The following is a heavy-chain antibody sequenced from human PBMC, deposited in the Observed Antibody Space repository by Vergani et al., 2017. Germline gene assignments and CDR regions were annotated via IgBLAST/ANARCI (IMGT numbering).Heavy chain of an antibody. J-gene: IGHJ6*03. V-gene: IGHV1-18*01. CDR3: ARYLRGDDYYYCMDV. Sequence: QVQLVQSGAEVKKPGASVKVSCKASGYTFTSYGISWVRQGPGQGLEWVGWISAYNGNTNYAQKLQGRVTMTIATSTSTAYMELRSLRSDETAVYYCARYLRGDDYYYCMDVWGKGTTVTVSS. D-gene: IGHD2-21*02. CDR1: GYTFTSYG. CDR2: ISAYNGNT.